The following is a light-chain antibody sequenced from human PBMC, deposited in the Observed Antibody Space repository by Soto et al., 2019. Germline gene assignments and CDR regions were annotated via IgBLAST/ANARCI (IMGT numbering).Light chain of an antibody. J-gene: IGLJ1*01. CDR1: SSNIGAGYD. CDR2: GNT. Sequence: QSVLTQPPPVSGAPGQRVTISCTGSSSNIGAGYDVHWYQRLPGTAPKLLIYGNTNRPSGVPDRFSGSKSDTSASLAITGLQAEDEADYYCQSYDSSLITYVFGTGTKVTVL. V-gene: IGLV1-40*01. CDR3: QSYDSSLITYV.